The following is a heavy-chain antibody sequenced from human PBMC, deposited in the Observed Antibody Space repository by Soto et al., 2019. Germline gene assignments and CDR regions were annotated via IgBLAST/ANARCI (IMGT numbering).Heavy chain of an antibody. V-gene: IGHV1-69*01. CDR1: GGTFSSYS. D-gene: IGHD1-26*01. Sequence: QVQLVQSGAEVKKPGSSVKVSCKASGGTFSSYSINWVRQAPGQGLEWMGEIIPIFGTANFAQKFQGRVTITAEESTSTAYMELSSLRSEYTAVYYCARDGGRHSGGIDYWGQGTLVTVSS. CDR3: ARDGGRHSGGIDY. CDR2: IIPIFGTA. J-gene: IGHJ4*02.